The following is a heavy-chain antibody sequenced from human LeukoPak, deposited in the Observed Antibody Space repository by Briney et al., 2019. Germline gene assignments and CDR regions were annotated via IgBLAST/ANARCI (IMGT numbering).Heavy chain of an antibody. Sequence: GGSLRLSCAASGFTFSSYWMSWVRQAPGVGLEWVANIKEDGSEKYYVDSVKGRFTISRDNAKSSLYLQMNSLRAEDTAVYYCARDYNYLFHYWGQGTLVTVSS. J-gene: IGHJ4*02. CDR2: IKEDGSEK. CDR3: ARDYNYLFHY. CDR1: GFTFSSYW. V-gene: IGHV3-7*03. D-gene: IGHD5-24*01.